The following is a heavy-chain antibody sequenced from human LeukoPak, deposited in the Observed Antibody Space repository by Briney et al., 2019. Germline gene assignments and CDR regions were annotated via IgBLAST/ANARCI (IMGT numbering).Heavy chain of an antibody. Sequence: ASVKVSCKASGGTFSSYAINWVRQAPGQGLEWMGWISTYSGNTNYPQNLQGRVTMTTDTSTSTAYMELRRLRSDDAAVYYCARADMARGVIEDYWGQGTLVTVSS. V-gene: IGHV1-18*01. CDR3: ARADMARGVIEDY. D-gene: IGHD3-10*01. CDR1: GGTFSSYA. CDR2: ISTYSGNT. J-gene: IGHJ4*02.